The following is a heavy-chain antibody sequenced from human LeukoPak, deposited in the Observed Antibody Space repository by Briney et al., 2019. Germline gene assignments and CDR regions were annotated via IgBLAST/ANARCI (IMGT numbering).Heavy chain of an antibody. D-gene: IGHD4-17*01. J-gene: IGHJ4*02. CDR1: GYSFNTYW. CDR3: VRHLDFLYGDYCPVSDY. CDR2: IYPGDADV. V-gene: IGHV5-51*01. Sequence: GESLKISCKGSGYSFNTYWIAWVRQMPGRGLEWMGIIYPGDADVKYSPSFQGQVTISADKSITTAYLKWNRLKASDTAMYYCVRHLDFLYGDYCPVSDYWGQGTLVTVSS.